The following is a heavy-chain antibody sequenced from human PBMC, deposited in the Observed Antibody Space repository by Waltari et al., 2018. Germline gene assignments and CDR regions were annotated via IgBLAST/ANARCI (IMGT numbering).Heavy chain of an antibody. J-gene: IGHJ4*02. CDR1: GFTVGRFA. CDR2: ISRNSDSI. Sequence: EVQLVESGGGLVQHGRSPRLPWADSGFTVGRFAMHWVRQVPGKGLEFVSGISRNSDSIGYADCVKGRFTISRDNAKNTLYLQMNSLRPEDTALYYCAKDDYGGKGSGFWGQGTLVTVSS. D-gene: IGHD4-17*01. V-gene: IGHV3-9*01. CDR3: AKDDYGGKGSGF.